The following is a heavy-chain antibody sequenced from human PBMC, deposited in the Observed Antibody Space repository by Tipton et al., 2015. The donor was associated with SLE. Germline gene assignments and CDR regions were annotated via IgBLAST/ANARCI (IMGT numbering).Heavy chain of an antibody. CDR2: ISSSGIYI. V-gene: IGHV3-21*06. CDR3: VRGFGGCSPTSCAANWFDP. Sequence: SLRLSCVASGFTFSNFNMNWVRQAPGKGLEWVSSISSSGIYIFYADSVKGRFTISRDNAKNSLYLQMNSLRAEDTALYYCVRGFGGCSPTSCAANWFDPWGQGALVTVSS. D-gene: IGHD2-2*01. CDR1: GFTFSNFN. J-gene: IGHJ5*02.